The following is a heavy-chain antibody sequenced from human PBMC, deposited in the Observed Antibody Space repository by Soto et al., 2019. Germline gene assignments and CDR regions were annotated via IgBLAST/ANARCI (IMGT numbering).Heavy chain of an antibody. CDR1: GGTFSSYA. D-gene: IGHD3-3*01. Sequence: ASVKVSCKASGGTFSSYAISWVRQAPGQGLEWMGGIIPIFGTANYAQKFQGRVTITADKSTSTAYMELSSLRPEDTAVYYCARVSNDFWSGYYTSYYYGMDVWGQGTTVTVSS. V-gene: IGHV1-69*06. CDR2: IIPIFGTA. CDR3: ARVSNDFWSGYYTSYYYGMDV. J-gene: IGHJ6*02.